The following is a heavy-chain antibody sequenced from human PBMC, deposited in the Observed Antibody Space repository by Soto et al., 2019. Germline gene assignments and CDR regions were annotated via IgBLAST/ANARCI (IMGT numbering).Heavy chain of an antibody. Sequence: PGESLKISCKGSGYSFTSYWISWVRQMPGKGLEWMGRIDPSDSYTNYSPSFQGHVTISADKSISTAYLQWSSLKASDTAMYYCARHDGDTTMIVAVMLAYWGQGTLVTVSS. V-gene: IGHV5-10-1*01. CDR1: GYSFTSYW. J-gene: IGHJ4*02. D-gene: IGHD3-22*01. CDR3: ARHDGDTTMIVAVMLAY. CDR2: IDPSDSYT.